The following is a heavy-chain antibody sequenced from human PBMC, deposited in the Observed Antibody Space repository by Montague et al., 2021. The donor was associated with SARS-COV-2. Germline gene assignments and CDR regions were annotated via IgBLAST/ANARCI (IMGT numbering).Heavy chain of an antibody. D-gene: IGHD6-13*01. CDR1: GGSFSSGDSY. Sequence: SETLSLTCSVSGGSFSSGDSYWGWLRQAPGKGLEWIGDPHYAGSAYYXPSLRSRVTISADTSKNQFSLKLNSVTAADTAVYYCVATYNGNWYYFDYWGQGTLVTVSS. CDR3: VATYNGNWYYFDY. CDR2: PHYAGSA. V-gene: IGHV4-39*01. J-gene: IGHJ4*02.